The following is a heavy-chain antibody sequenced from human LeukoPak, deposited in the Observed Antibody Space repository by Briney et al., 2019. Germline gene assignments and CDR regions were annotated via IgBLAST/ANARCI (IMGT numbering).Heavy chain of an antibody. CDR3: TTDSSGYYYNAFDI. Sequence: GGSLRLSCAASGFTFSNAWMNWVRQAPGKGLEWVGRIKSKTDGGTTDYAAPVKGRFTISRDDSKNTLCLQMNSLKTEDTAVYYCTTDSSGYYYNAFDIWGQGTMVTVSS. V-gene: IGHV3-15*07. J-gene: IGHJ3*02. D-gene: IGHD3-22*01. CDR1: GFTFSNAW. CDR2: IKSKTDGGTT.